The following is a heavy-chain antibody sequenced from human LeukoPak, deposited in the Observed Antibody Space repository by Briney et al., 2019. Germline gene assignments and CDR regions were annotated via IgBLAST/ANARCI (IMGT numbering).Heavy chain of an antibody. CDR2: IYYSGST. CDR1: GYSISSSYY. J-gene: IGHJ5*02. D-gene: IGHD5-24*01. CDR3: ARGDDLDWFDL. Sequence: SETLSLTCTISGYSISSSYYWSWIRQPPGKGLEWIGYIYYSGSTNYNPSLKSRVTISVDTSKNQFSLKLSSVTAADTAVYYCARGDDLDWFDLWGQGTLVTVSS. V-gene: IGHV4-59*08.